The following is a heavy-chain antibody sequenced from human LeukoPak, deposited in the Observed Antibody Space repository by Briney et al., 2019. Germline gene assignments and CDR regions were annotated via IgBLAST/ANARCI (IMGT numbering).Heavy chain of an antibody. J-gene: IGHJ1*01. V-gene: IGHV5-51*01. Sequence: RGESLQISCKASGYIFTNYWIGWVRQLPGKGLEWMAIIYPANSDTRYSPSFQGQVTISADKSISTAYLQWSSLKASDTAMYYCARPACSSTSCYLYFQYWGQGTLVTVSS. D-gene: IGHD2-2*01. CDR1: GYIFTNYW. CDR2: IYPANSDT. CDR3: ARPACSSTSCYLYFQY.